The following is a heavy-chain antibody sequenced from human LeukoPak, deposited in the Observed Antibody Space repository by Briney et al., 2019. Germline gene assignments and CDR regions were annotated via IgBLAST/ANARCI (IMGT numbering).Heavy chain of an antibody. J-gene: IGHJ6*02. CDR3: ARDLIVATIDKPTPHASRYYYGMDV. V-gene: IGHV3-48*03. CDR1: GFTFSSYE. CDR2: ISSSGSTI. D-gene: IGHD5-12*01. Sequence: PGGSLRLSCAASGFTFSSYEMNWVRQAPGKGREWVSYISSSGSTIYYADSVKGRFTISRDNAKNSLYLQMNSLRAEDTAVYYCARDLIVATIDKPTPHASRYYYGMDVWGQGTTVTVSS.